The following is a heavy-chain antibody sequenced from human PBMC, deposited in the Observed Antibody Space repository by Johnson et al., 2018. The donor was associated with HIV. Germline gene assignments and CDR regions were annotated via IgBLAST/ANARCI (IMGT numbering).Heavy chain of an antibody. V-gene: IGHV3-30-3*01. CDR3: ASRYYDDVYLLQAFDV. D-gene: IGHD3-16*01. CDR1: GFTFSRYP. Sequence: QVQLVESGGGFVQPGRSLRLSCAASGFTFSRYPMHWIRQAPGEGLEWVALISDDGSSRYYADSVKGRFTLSRDNSKNTLYLQMNSLRAEDTAVYYCASRYYDDVYLLQAFDVWGQGTVVTVSS. J-gene: IGHJ3*01. CDR2: ISDDGSSR.